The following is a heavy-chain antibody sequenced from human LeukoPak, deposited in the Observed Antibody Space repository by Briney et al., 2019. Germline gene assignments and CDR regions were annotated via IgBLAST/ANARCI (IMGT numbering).Heavy chain of an antibody. J-gene: IGHJ4*02. D-gene: IGHD3/OR15-3a*01. CDR1: GGSISSSSYY. CDR2: IYYSGST. Sequence: PSETLSLTCTVSGGSISSSSYYWGWIRQPPGKGLEWIGSIYYSGSTYYNPSLKSRVTISVDTSKNQFPLKLSSVTAADTAVYYCARGDISLRDYYFDYWGQGTLVTVSS. V-gene: IGHV4-39*06. CDR3: ARGDISLRDYYFDY.